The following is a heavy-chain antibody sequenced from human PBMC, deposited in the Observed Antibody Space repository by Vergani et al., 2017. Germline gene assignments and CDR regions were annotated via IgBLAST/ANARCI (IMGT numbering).Heavy chain of an antibody. J-gene: IGHJ4*02. CDR1: GFTFSSYA. Sequence: EVQLLESGGGLVQPGGSLRLSCAASGFTFSSYAMSWVRQAPGKGLEWVSAISGSGGSTYYAESVKGRFTISRDNSKNTLYLQMNSLRAEDTAVYYCAKDGDGYNTFDYWGQGTLVTVSS. CDR2: ISGSGGST. D-gene: IGHD5-24*01. CDR3: AKDGDGYNTFDY. V-gene: IGHV3-23*01.